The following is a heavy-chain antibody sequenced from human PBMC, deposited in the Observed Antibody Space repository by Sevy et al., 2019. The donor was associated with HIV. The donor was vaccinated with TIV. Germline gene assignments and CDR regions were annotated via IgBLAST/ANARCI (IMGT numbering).Heavy chain of an antibody. CDR1: GFTFSNAW. J-gene: IGHJ6*02. Sequence: GGSLRLSCAASGFTFSNAWMSWVRQAPGKGLEWVGRIKSKTDGGTTDYAAPAKGRFTISRDDSKNTLDLQMNSLKTEDTAVYYFTTDAASPLTSIAARRSYYYYGMDVWGQGTTVTVSS. V-gene: IGHV3-15*01. D-gene: IGHD6-6*01. CDR3: TTDAASPLTSIAARRSYYYYGMDV. CDR2: IKSKTDGGTT.